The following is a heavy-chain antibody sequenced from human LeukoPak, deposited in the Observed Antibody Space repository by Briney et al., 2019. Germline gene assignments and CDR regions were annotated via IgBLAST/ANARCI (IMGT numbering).Heavy chain of an antibody. CDR3: AKEKGRYDILTGWDDY. D-gene: IGHD3-9*01. CDR1: GFTFSSYG. J-gene: IGHJ4*02. V-gene: IGHV3-30*18. Sequence: GRSLRLSCAASGFTFSSYGMPWVRQAPGKGLEWVAVISYDGSNKYYADSVKGRFTISRDNSKNTLYLQMNSLRAEDTAVYYCAKEKGRYDILTGWDDYWGQGTLVTVSS. CDR2: ISYDGSNK.